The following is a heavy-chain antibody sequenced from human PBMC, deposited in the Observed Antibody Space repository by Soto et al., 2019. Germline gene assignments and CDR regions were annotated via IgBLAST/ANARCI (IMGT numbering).Heavy chain of an antibody. CDR3: ARVERGTATTVVDAFDI. V-gene: IGHV4-34*01. CDR2: MSHSGGT. CDR1: GGFVSSGSYY. D-gene: IGHD1-1*01. Sequence: QVQLQQWGAGLLKPSETLSLTCAVYGGFVSSGSYYWSWIRQPPGKGLEWIGEMSHSGGTHFNTSIKSRVTISVDTAKSQFSLKMSSVTAADTALYYCARVERGTATTVVDAFDIWGPGTMVTVSS. J-gene: IGHJ3*02.